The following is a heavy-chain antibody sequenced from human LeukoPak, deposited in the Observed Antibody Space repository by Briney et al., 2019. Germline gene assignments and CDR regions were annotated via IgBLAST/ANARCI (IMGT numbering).Heavy chain of an antibody. CDR1: EFTFSSYE. Sequence: GGSLRLSCAASEFTFSSYEMNWVRQAPGKGLEWVSCISSSGSTIYYADSVKGRFTISRDNAKNSLYLQMNSLRAEDTAVYYCARGVGVTMIVYWGQGTLVTVSS. CDR2: ISSSGSTI. J-gene: IGHJ4*02. D-gene: IGHD1-26*01. CDR3: ARGVGVTMIVY. V-gene: IGHV3-48*03.